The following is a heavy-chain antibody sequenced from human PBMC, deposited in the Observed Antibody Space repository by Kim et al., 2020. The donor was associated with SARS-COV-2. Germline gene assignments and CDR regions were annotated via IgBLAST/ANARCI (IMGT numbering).Heavy chain of an antibody. Sequence: GGSLRLSCTVSGFTVGTNYMSWVRQAPGKGLEWVSIIHSDGVTYYSNSVKGRFTMSRDNFRNILYLQMNSLRVEDMAVYYCTRDRGVGATWWDWGQGTLVIVSS. D-gene: IGHD2-8*02. J-gene: IGHJ4*02. V-gene: IGHV3-66*01. CDR1: GFTVGTNY. CDR2: IHSDGVT. CDR3: TRDRGVGATWWD.